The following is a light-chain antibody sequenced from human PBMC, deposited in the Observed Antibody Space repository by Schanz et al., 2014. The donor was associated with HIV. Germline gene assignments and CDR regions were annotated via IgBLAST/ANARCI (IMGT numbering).Light chain of an antibody. J-gene: IGKJ1*01. Sequence: EIVVTQSPGTLSLSPGERATLSCRASQSVSSNLAWYQQKPGQGPRLLIYGASTRVTGIPARFSGSGSGTEFTLTISSLQSEDFATYYCQQYYTYPRTFGQGTKVEV. CDR3: QQYYTYPRT. V-gene: IGKV3-15*01. CDR2: GAS. CDR1: QSVSSN.